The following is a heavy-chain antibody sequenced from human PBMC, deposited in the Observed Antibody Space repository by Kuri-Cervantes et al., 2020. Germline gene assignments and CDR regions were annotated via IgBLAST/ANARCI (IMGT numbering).Heavy chain of an antibody. J-gene: IGHJ4*02. D-gene: IGHD4-23*01. Sequence: GESLKISCIAPGFTFSTYSMAWVRQAPGKGLQWVANILESASKKEYVDSVEGRFTISRDDTRNSLYLQMNSLRVEDTAVYYCSKDLRKISRDYGGNSCDYWGLGTLVTVSS. CDR3: SKDLRKISRDYGGNSCDY. CDR1: GFTFSTYS. CDR2: ILESASKK. V-gene: IGHV3-7*05.